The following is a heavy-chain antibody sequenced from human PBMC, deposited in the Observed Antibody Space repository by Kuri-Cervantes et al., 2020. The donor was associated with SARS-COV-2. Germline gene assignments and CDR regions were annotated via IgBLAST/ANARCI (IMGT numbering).Heavy chain of an antibody. CDR1: GFTFSSYG. Sequence: GESLKISCAASGFTFSSYGMHWVRQAPGKGLEWVAFIRYDGSNKYYADSVKGRFTISRGNSKNTLYLQMNSLRAEDTAVYYCAKIMTTVTTNDYWGQGTLVTVSS. J-gene: IGHJ4*02. CDR2: IRYDGSNK. V-gene: IGHV3-30*02. D-gene: IGHD4-11*01. CDR3: AKIMTTVTTNDY.